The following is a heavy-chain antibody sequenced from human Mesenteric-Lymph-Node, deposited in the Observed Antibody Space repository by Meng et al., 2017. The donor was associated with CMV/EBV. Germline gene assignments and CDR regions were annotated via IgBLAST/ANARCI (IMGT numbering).Heavy chain of an antibody. V-gene: IGHV3-15*01. CDR2: IKSKTDGGTT. Sequence: FTFSNAWMSWVRQAPGKGLEWVGRIKSKTDGGTTDYAAPVKGRFTISRDDSKNTLYLQMNSLKTEDTAVYYCTTEFNYYDSSGYLDYWGQGTLVTVSS. CDR3: TTEFNYYDSSGYLDY. CDR1: FTFSNAW. J-gene: IGHJ4*02. D-gene: IGHD3-22*01.